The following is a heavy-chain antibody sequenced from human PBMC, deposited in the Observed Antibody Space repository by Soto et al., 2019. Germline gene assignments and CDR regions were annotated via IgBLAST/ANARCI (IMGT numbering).Heavy chain of an antibody. CDR3: ARRYYDILTGYYYFDP. D-gene: IGHD3-9*01. CDR1: GYSFNRYW. V-gene: IGHV5-51*01. J-gene: IGHJ4*02. Sequence: PGESLKISCKGSGYSFNRYWIGWVRQMSGKGLEWMGIIYPGDADAKYSPSFQGQVTISADKSISTAYLQWSSLKASDTAMYYCARRYYDILTGYYYFDPWGQGTLVTVSS. CDR2: IYPGDADA.